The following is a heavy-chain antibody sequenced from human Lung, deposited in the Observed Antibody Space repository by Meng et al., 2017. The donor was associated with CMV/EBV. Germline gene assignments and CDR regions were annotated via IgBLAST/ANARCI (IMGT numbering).Heavy chain of an antibody. Sequence: GEXXKISCAASGFTFGSYWMHWVRQAPGRGLVWVSRIRFDGTGIGYADSVRGRFTISRDNAKNTVYLEMNSLRAEDTAVYYCTRDWRNAFDIWDQGTMVTVSS. J-gene: IGHJ3*02. CDR2: IRFDGTGI. CDR3: TRDWRNAFDI. V-gene: IGHV3-74*01. CDR1: GFTFGSYW.